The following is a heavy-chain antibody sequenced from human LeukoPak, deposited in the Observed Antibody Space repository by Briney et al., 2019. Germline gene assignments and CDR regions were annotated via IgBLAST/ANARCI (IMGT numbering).Heavy chain of an antibody. V-gene: IGHV4-34*01. CDR1: GGSFSGYY. Sequence: PSETLSLTCAVYGGSFSGYYWSWIRQPPGKGLEWIGEINHSGSTNYNPSLKSRVTISVDTSKNQFSLKLSSVTAADTAVYYCARIQLWGHIDCWGQGTLVTVSS. CDR2: INHSGST. CDR3: ARIQLWGHIDC. J-gene: IGHJ4*02. D-gene: IGHD5-18*01.